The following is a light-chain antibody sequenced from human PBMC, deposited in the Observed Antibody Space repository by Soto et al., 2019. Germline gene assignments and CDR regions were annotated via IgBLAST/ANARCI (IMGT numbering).Light chain of an antibody. J-gene: IGKJ4*01. CDR1: QSVSRY. V-gene: IGKV3-11*01. Sequence: EIVLTQSPATLSLSPGERATLSCRASQSVSRYLAWYQQKPGQAPRLLIYDASNRATGIPARFSGSGSGTDFPLTISSLEPEDSAVYYCQHRTTPFTFGGGTKVQIK. CDR3: QHRTTPFT. CDR2: DAS.